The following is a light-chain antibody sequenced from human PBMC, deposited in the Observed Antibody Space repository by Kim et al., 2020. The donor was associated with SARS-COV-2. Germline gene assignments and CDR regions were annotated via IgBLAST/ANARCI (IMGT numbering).Light chain of an antibody. CDR2: RNN. CDR3: AAWDDSFWV. CDR1: SSNIGSNY. J-gene: IGLJ3*02. V-gene: IGLV1-47*01. Sequence: PGQRVTISCSGSSSNIGSNYVYWYHQLPGTAPKLLIYRNNQRPSGVPDRFSGSKSGTSASLAISGLRSEDEADYYCAAWDDSFWVFGGGTQLTVL.